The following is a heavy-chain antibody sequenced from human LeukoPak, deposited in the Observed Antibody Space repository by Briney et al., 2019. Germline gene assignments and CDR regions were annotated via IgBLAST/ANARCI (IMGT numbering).Heavy chain of an antibody. CDR2: IYHTGTT. J-gene: IGHJ5*02. D-gene: IGHD3-22*01. Sequence: PSETLSLTCTVSGGSLSSSSYYWGWICQPPGKGLEWIGSIYHTGTTYYTPSLKSRVSISIDTSKNQFSLKLNSVTAADTAVYYCAREGDDYDSRNTWGQGTLVTVSS. CDR1: GGSLSSSSYY. CDR3: AREGDDYDSRNT. V-gene: IGHV4-39*07.